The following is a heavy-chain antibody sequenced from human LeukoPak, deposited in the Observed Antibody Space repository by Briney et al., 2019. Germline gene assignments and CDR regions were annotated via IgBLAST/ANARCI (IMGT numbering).Heavy chain of an antibody. J-gene: IGHJ4*02. V-gene: IGHV3-7*01. D-gene: IGHD6-13*01. Sequence: GGSLRLSCAASGFTFSSYAMSWVRQAPGKGLEWVANIKQDGSEKYYVDSVKGRFTISRDNAKNSLYLQMNSLRAEDTAVYYCARKQQLVTPYDYWGQGTLVTVSS. CDR1: GFTFSSYA. CDR2: IKQDGSEK. CDR3: ARKQQLVTPYDY.